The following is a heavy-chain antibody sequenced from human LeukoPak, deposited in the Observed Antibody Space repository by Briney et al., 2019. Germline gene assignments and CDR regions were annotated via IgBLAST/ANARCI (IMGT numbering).Heavy chain of an antibody. CDR1: GFTFSTYE. J-gene: IGHJ4*02. D-gene: IGHD1-26*01. CDR3: ARAVGATDSLDY. CDR2: ISSSGSTI. Sequence: PGGSLRLSCAASGFTFSTYEMNWVRQAPGKGLEWVSHISSSGSTIYYADSVKGRFTISRDNAKSSLYLQMNSLRAEDTAIYFCARAVGATDSLDYWGQGTLVTVSS. V-gene: IGHV3-48*03.